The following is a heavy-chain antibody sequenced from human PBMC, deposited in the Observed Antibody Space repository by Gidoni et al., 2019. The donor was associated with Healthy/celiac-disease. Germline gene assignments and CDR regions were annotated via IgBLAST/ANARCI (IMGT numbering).Heavy chain of an antibody. V-gene: IGHV3-7*05. Sequence: EVQLVESGGGLVQPGGSLRLSCAASGFTFSGYWMSWVRQAPGKGLEWVANIKQDGSGKYYVDSVKGRFTISRDNAKNSLYLQMNSLRAEDTAVYYCARKGDIVWGLPDYWGQGTLVTVSS. D-gene: IGHD2-15*01. J-gene: IGHJ4*02. CDR1: GFTFSGYW. CDR2: IKQDGSGK. CDR3: ARKGDIVWGLPDY.